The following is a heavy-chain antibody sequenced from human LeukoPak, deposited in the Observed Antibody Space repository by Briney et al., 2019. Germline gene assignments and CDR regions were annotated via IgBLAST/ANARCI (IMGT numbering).Heavy chain of an antibody. CDR2: ISGSGGST. Sequence: GGSLRLSCAASGFTFSSYAMSWVRQAPGKGLEWVSAISGSGGSTYYADSVKGWFTISRDNSKNTLYLQMNSLRAEDTAVYYCAKSRIGYYDSSGTLAFDYWGQGTLVTVSS. J-gene: IGHJ4*02. V-gene: IGHV3-23*01. CDR1: GFTFSSYA. CDR3: AKSRIGYYDSSGTLAFDY. D-gene: IGHD3-22*01.